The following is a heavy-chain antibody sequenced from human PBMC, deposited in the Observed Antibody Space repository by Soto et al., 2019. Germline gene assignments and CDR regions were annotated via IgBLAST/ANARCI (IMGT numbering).Heavy chain of an antibody. CDR3: ARADYGSGSYNYYYGMDV. J-gene: IGHJ6*02. V-gene: IGHV4-59*01. CDR1: GGSISSYY. D-gene: IGHD3-10*01. CDR2: IYYSGST. Sequence: SETLSLTCTVSGGSISSYYWSWIRQPPGKGLEWIGYIYYSGSTNYNPSLKSRVTISVDTSKNQFSLKLSSVTAADTAVYYCARADYGSGSYNYYYGMDVWGQGTTVTVSS.